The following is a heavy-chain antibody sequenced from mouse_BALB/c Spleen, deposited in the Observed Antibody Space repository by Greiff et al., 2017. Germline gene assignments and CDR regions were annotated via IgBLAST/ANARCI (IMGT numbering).Heavy chain of an antibody. CDR1: GFTFSSYG. V-gene: IGHV5-6-3*01. D-gene: IGHD1-1*02. Sequence: EVKLMESGGGLVQPGGSLKLSCAASGFTFSSYGMSWVRQTPDKRLELVATINSNGGSTYYPDSVKGRFTISRDNAKNTLYLQMSSLKSEDTAMYYCARHYDYDAMDYWGQGTSVTVSS. CDR2: INSNGGST. J-gene: IGHJ4*01. CDR3: ARHYDYDAMDY.